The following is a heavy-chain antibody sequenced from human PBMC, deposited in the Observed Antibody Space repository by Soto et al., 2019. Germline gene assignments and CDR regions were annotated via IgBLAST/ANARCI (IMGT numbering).Heavy chain of an antibody. Sequence: ASVKVSCKASGGTFSSYAISWVRQAPGQGLEWMGGIIPIFGTANYAQKFQGRVTITADESTSTAYMELSSLRSEDTAAYYCARDIVVVVAATPYYYYGMDVWGQGTTVTVSS. V-gene: IGHV1-69*13. J-gene: IGHJ6*02. D-gene: IGHD2-15*01. CDR2: IIPIFGTA. CDR1: GGTFSSYA. CDR3: ARDIVVVVAATPYYYYGMDV.